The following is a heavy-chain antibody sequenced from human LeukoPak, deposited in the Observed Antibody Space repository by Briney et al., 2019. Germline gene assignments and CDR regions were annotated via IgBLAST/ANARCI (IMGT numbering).Heavy chain of an antibody. Sequence: PGGSPRLSCAASGFTFSSYSMNWVRQAPGKGLEWVSSISSSSSYIYYADSVKGRFTISRDNAKNSLYLQMNSLRAEDTAVYYCARDLWPXIVXLXXXXXVWGQGTTXTVSS. V-gene: IGHV3-21*01. J-gene: IGHJ6*02. D-gene: IGHD2-15*01. CDR2: ISSSSSYI. CDR1: GFTFSSYS. CDR3: ARDLWPXIVXLXXXXXV.